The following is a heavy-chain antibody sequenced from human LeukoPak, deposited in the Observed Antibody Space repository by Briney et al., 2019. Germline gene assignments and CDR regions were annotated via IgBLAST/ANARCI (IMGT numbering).Heavy chain of an antibody. CDR3: ARVTAYSIALNY. CDR2: IYYSGST. D-gene: IGHD4-11*01. CDR1: GGSISSSSYY. V-gene: IGHV4-39*01. J-gene: IGHJ4*02. Sequence: PSETLSLTCTVSGGSISSSSYYWGWIRQPPGKGLEWIGSIYYSGSTYYNPSLESRVTISVDTSKNQFSLKLSSVTAADTAVYYCARVTAYSIALNYWGQGTLVTVSS.